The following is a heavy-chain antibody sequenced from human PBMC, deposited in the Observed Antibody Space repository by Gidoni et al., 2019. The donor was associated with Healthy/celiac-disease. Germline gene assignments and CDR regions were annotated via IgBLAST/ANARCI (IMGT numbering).Heavy chain of an antibody. CDR1: GGSFSGYY. CDR3: AHDRMGSSGWHPARTKTSV. CDR2: INHSGST. D-gene: IGHD6-19*01. Sequence: QVQLQQWGAGLLKPSETLSLTCAVYGGSFSGYYWSWIRQPPGKGLEWIGEINHSGSTNYNPSLKSRVTISVDTSKHQFSLKLSSVTAADTAVYYCAHDRMGSSGWHPARTKTSVWGQGTTVTVSS. V-gene: IGHV4-34*01. J-gene: IGHJ6*02.